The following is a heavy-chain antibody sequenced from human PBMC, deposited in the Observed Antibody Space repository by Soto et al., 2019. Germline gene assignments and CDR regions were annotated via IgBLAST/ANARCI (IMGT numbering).Heavy chain of an antibody. CDR2: IYWNDDK. V-gene: IGHV2-5*01. D-gene: IGHD3-16*01. CDR1: GFPLSARGVG. J-gene: IGHJ4*02. Sequence: ITLKESGPTLVKPTETLTLTCTVSGFPLSARGVGVGWIRQPPGKALEWLAVIYWNDDKRYSPSLKSRLTITKYTSKNQVVLTMTNTDPVETAKDYCAHSPWGSAPDYWGQGTLVTVSS. CDR3: AHSPWGSAPDY.